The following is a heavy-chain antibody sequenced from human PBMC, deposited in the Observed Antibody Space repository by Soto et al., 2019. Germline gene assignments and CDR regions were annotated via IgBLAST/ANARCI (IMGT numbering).Heavy chain of an antibody. CDR1: GFTFSSYG. V-gene: IGHV3-64D*06. CDR3: VRLASTFDY. Sequence: GGSLRLSCAASGFTFSSYGMHWVRQAPGKGLEYVSAISSNGGNTYYAGSVKGRFTISRDNSKNTLYLQMSSLRTEDAALYYCVRLASTFDYWGQGTLVTVSS. D-gene: IGHD3-3*02. J-gene: IGHJ4*02. CDR2: ISSNGGNT.